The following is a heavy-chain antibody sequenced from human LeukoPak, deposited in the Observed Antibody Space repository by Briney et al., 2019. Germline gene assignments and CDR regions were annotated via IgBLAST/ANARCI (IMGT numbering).Heavy chain of an antibody. CDR2: IFHIGNT. J-gene: IGHJ5*02. V-gene: IGHV4-59*12. CDR1: GGSISSYY. D-gene: IGHD2-15*01. CDR3: ARDFGVVVVAATAPASPYNWFDP. Sequence: PSETLSLTCNVSGGSISSYYWSWIRQPAGKGLEWIGEIFHIGNTNYNPSLKSRVTISVDKSKNQFSLKLTSVTTADTAVYYCARDFGVVVVAATAPASPYNWFDPWGQGTLVTVSS.